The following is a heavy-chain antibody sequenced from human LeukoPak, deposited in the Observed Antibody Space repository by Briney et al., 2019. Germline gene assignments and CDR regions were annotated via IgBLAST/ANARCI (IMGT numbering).Heavy chain of an antibody. CDR1: GASINSYY. V-gene: IGHV4-59*01. Sequence: SETLSLTCTVSGASINSYYWSWIRQPPGKGLEWIGCVSYSGSTDYNPALKSRVTISEDPSKSQVSLKLSSVPAADTAVYFCARGKFGDFEDWGQATTATVPS. J-gene: IGHJ6*02. CDR2: VSYSGST. CDR3: ARGKFGDFED. D-gene: IGHD4-17*01.